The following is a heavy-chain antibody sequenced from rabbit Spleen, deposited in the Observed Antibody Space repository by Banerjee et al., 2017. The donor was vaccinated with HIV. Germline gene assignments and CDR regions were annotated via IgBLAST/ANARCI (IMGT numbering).Heavy chain of an antibody. Sequence: QEQLVESGGGLVRPEGSLKLSCTASGFSFSNKAVMCWVRQAPGKGLQWIACINAVTGKAVYANWAKGRFTISKTSSTTVTLQMTSLTAADTATYFCARDTGTSFSTYGMDLWGPGTLVTVS. V-gene: IGHV1S45*01. J-gene: IGHJ6*01. CDR1: GFSFSNKAV. CDR2: INAVTGKA. CDR3: ARDTGTSFSTYGMDL. D-gene: IGHD8-1*01.